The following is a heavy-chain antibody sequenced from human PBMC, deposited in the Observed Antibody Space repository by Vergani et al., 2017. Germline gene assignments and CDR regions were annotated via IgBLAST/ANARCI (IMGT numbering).Heavy chain of an antibody. V-gene: IGHV5-51*01. D-gene: IGHD5-24*01. J-gene: IGHJ2*01. CDR3: ARRGWLNWYFDL. CDR2: IYPGDSDT. Sequence: EVQLLESGGGLVQPGESLKISCKGSGYSFANYWIGWVRQMPGKGLEWMGIIYPGDSDTRYSPSFQGQVTISADKSISTAYLQWSSLKASDTAMYYCARRGWLNWYFDLWGRGTLVTVSS. CDR1: GYSFANYW.